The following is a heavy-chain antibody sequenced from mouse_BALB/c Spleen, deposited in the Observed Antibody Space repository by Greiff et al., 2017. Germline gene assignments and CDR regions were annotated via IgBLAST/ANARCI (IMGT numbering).Heavy chain of an antibody. J-gene: IGHJ2*01. V-gene: IGHV1-80*01. D-gene: IGHD1-1*01. CDR1: GYAFSSYW. CDR3: ANYGSSYFFDY. CDR2: IYPGDGDT. Sequence: QVQLQQSGAELVRPGSSVKISCKASGYAFSSYWMNWVKQRPGQGLEWIGQIYPGDGDTNYNGKFKGKATLTADKSSSTAYMQLSSLTSEDSAVYFCANYGSSYFFDYWGQGTTLTVSS.